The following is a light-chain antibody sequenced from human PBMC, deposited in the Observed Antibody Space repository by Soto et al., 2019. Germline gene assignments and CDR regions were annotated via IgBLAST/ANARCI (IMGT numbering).Light chain of an antibody. J-gene: IGLJ2*01. CDR1: SGHSNYA. V-gene: IGLV4-69*01. Sequence: QPVLTQSPSASASLGASVKLTCTLSSGHSNYAIAWHQQQSEKGPRYLMTLNSDGSHSKGDGIPDRFSGSSSGAERYLTISSLQSEDEADYYCQTWGSGIVVFGGGTQLTVL. CDR2: LNSDGSH. CDR3: QTWGSGIVV.